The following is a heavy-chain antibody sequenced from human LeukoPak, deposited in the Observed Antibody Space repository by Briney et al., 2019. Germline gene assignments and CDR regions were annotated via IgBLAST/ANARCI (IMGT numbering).Heavy chain of an antibody. CDR2: ISSSSSYI. J-gene: IGHJ4*02. CDR1: GFTFSSYS. Sequence: PGGSLRLSCAASGFTFSSYSMNWVRQAPGKGLEWVSSISSSSSYIYYADSVKGRFTISRDNAENSLYLQMNSLRAEDTAVYYCARDGIAVTGTGPSLDYWGQGTLVTVSS. D-gene: IGHD6-19*01. V-gene: IGHV3-21*01. CDR3: ARDGIAVTGTGPSLDY.